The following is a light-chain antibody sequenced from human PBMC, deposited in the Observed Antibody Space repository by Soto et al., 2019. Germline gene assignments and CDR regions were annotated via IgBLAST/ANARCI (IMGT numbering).Light chain of an antibody. V-gene: IGKV1-39*01. J-gene: IGKJ1*01. CDR2: AAS. CDR1: QSISSY. Sequence: DIPMTQSPSSLSASVGDRVTITCRASQSISSYLNWYQQKPGKAPKLLIYAASSLQSGVPSRFSGSGSGTDFTLTISGLQPEDLATYYCQQSYSTPWTFGLGTKVEIK. CDR3: QQSYSTPWT.